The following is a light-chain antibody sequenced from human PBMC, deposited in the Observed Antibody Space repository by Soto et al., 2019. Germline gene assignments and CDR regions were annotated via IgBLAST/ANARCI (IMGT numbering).Light chain of an antibody. CDR1: QSVSSN. CDR2: GAS. V-gene: IGKV3-15*01. Sequence: EIVMTQSPVTLSVSPGERATLSCRASQSVSSNLAWYQQKPGQAPRLLIYGASTRATGIPARFSGSGSGTEFTLTISSLQSEDFAAYYCQQYNNWPRTFGQGTKV. J-gene: IGKJ1*01. CDR3: QQYNNWPRT.